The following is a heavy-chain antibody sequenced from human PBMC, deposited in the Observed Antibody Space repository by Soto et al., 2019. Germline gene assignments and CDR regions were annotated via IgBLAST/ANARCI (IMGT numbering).Heavy chain of an antibody. CDR3: AREYGDRGETFEY. D-gene: IGHD4-17*01. V-gene: IGHV3-49*03. J-gene: IGHJ4*02. CDR1: VFTFGDYA. CDR2: IRSKGYGGTT. Sequence: CLRLSCTASVFTFGDYAMICFRRNPGKGLEWVGFIRSKGYGGTTENAASVKGRFTISRDDSKSIAYLQMNSLRAEDTAVYYCAREYGDRGETFEYWGQGTLVTVSS.